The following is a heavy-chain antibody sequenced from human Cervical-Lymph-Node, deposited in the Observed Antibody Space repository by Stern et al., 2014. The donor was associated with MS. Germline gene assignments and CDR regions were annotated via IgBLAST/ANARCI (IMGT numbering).Heavy chain of an antibody. CDR1: GFTFSSYA. J-gene: IGHJ4*02. CDR2: ISGSVGST. Sequence: EDQLVESGGGLVQPGGSLRLSCAASGFTFSSYAMSWVRQAPGQGLEWVSGISGSVGSTYYADSVKGRFTISRDNSKNTLYLQMNSLRAEDTAVYYCAKDRDFWSGYPNYFDYWGQGTLVTVSS. V-gene: IGHV3-23*04. CDR3: AKDRDFWSGYPNYFDY. D-gene: IGHD3-3*01.